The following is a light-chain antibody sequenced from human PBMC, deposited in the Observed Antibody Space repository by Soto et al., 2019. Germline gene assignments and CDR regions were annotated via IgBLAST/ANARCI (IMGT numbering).Light chain of an antibody. CDR3: SSYTSSSTRV. CDR2: DVL. J-gene: IGLJ3*02. CDR1: SSDIGSYDY. V-gene: IGLV2-14*03. Sequence: QSALTQPASVSGSPGQSITISCTGTSSDIGSYDYVSWYQQLPGQAPKLMIYDVLGRPSGVSNRFSGSKSGNTASLTISGLQAEDEADYYCSSYTSSSTRVFGGGTQLTVL.